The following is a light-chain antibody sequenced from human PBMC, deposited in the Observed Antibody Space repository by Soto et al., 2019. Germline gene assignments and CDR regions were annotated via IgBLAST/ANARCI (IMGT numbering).Light chain of an antibody. CDR2: TDD. V-gene: IGLV1-44*01. CDR3: AAWDDSLDGWV. J-gene: IGLJ3*02. CDR1: SSNIGSNT. Sequence: QSVLTQPPSASGTPGQRVTISCSGSSSNIGSNTVNWYQQFPGTAPKLLIYTDDQRPSGVPDRFSGSKSGTSASLAISGLQSDDESDYYCAAWDDSLDGWVFGGGTKLTVL.